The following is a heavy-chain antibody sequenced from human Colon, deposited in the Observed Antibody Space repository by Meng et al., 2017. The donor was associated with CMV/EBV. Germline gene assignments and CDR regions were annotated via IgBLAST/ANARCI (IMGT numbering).Heavy chain of an antibody. CDR1: GESFSGYY. J-gene: IGHJ4*01. Sequence: QVQCHQWGEGLLKPSETLSLPGAVYGESFSGYYWTWIRQPPGRGLEWIGESYYTGSTNYSPSLKSRVTISLDTSKNQFSLKLNSVTAADTAVYYCARATKSSCWEVLDYWGHGTLVTVSS. CDR3: ARATKSSCWEVLDY. D-gene: IGHD2-2*01. CDR2: SYYTGST. V-gene: IGHV4-34*01.